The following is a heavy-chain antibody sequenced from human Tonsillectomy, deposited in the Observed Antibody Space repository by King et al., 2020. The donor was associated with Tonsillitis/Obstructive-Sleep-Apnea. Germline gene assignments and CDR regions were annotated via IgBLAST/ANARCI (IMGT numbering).Heavy chain of an antibody. CDR2: IYNIGST. V-gene: IGHV4-59*01. Sequence: QLQESGPGLGKPSETLSLTCTVSWGSISGYYWSWIREPPEKGLEWIGYIYNIGSTNYDPSLESRVTIPEDTSKNQSSPKLSSVNAANTAVYYCSRRYYCTDDITLSGAFDIWGQGTTVTVSS. D-gene: IGHD3-10*02. CDR3: SRRYYCTDDITLSGAFDI. J-gene: IGHJ3*02. CDR1: WGSISGYY.